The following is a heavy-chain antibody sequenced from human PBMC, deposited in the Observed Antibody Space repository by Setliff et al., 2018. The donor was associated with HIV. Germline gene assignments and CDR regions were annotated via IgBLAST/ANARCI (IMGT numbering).Heavy chain of an antibody. J-gene: IGHJ6*02. D-gene: IGHD3-3*01. CDR2: IRGDGTHT. V-gene: IGHV3-74*01. Sequence: VSRIRGDGTHTDYADSVRGRFTMSRDNAKNTVYLQMNDLRVEDTAVYYCAREGVYYSFWSGSSYYYGLDVWGQGTTVTVSS. CDR3: AREGVYYSFWSGSSYYYGLDV.